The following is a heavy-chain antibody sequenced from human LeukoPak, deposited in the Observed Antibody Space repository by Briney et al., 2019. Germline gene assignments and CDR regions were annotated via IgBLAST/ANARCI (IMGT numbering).Heavy chain of an antibody. CDR1: GGSISSSSYY. J-gene: IGHJ4*02. CDR3: ARAPRIAAAGTPWYFDY. V-gene: IGHV4-39*07. Sequence: SETLSLTCTVSGGSISSSSYYWGWIRQPPGKGLEWIGSIYYSGSTYYNPSLKSLVTISVDTSKNQFSLKLSSVTAADTAVYYCARAPRIAAAGTPWYFDYWGQGTLVTVSS. CDR2: IYYSGST. D-gene: IGHD6-13*01.